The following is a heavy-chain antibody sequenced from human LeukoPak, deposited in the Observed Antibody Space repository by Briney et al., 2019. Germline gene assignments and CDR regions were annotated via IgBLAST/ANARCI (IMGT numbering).Heavy chain of an antibody. J-gene: IGHJ5*02. CDR2: IYSGGNT. CDR3: ARDPNIVVVPGSWFDP. D-gene: IGHD2-2*01. Sequence: GGSLRLSCAASGFTVSSNYMSWVRQAPGKGLEWVSVIYSGGNTYYADSVKGRFTISRDNAKNSLYLQMNSLRAEDTAVYYCARDPNIVVVPGSWFDPWGQGTLVTVSS. V-gene: IGHV3-53*01. CDR1: GFTVSSNY.